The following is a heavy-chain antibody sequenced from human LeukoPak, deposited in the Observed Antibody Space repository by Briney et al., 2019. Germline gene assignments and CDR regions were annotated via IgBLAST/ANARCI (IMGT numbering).Heavy chain of an antibody. J-gene: IGHJ4*02. V-gene: IGHV1-69*05. Sequence: GSSVKVSCKASGGTFSSYAISRVRHAPGQGLQWMGGIIPIFGTANYAQKFQGRVTITTDESTSTAYMELSSLRSEDTAVYYCARDRASSSWFDYWGQGTLVTVSS. CDR2: IIPIFGTA. D-gene: IGHD6-13*01. CDR1: GGTFSSYA. CDR3: ARDRASSSWFDY.